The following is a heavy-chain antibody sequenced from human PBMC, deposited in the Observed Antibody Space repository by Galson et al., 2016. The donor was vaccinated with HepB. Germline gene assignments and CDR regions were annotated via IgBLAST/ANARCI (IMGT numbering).Heavy chain of an antibody. CDR1: GFTFSEYA. D-gene: IGHD4-23*01. CDR2: ISARGSRT. J-gene: IGHJ3*02. Sequence: SLRLSCAASGFTFSEYAMSWVRQAPGKGLECVSLISARGSRTYFARSVKGRFTISRDNSKNTVYLQINSLRAEDTAVYYCAKDENSRWPPDALDMWGQGTRVIVSS. V-gene: IGHV3-23*01. CDR3: AKDENSRWPPDALDM.